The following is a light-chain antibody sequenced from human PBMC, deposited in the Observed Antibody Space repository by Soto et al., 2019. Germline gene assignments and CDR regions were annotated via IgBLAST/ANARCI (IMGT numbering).Light chain of an antibody. J-gene: IGKJ1*01. CDR1: QSISAW. Sequence: DIQMTQSPSTLSASVGDRVTITCRASQSISAWLAWYQHKPGKDPKLLIYKASSLESGVPSRFSGSGSGTDFTLTIICMQPDDFVTYCCQQNNNYGSWTFGQGTKVEIK. CDR2: KAS. CDR3: QQNNNYGSWT. V-gene: IGKV1-5*03.